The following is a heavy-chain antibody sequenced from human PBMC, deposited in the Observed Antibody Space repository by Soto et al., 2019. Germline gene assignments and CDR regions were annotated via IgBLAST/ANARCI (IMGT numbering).Heavy chain of an antibody. CDR2: IDPGGGEK. D-gene: IGHD3-10*01. Sequence: EVQLVESGGGLVQPGGSLRLSCAASGFSFSTYWMAWVRQAPGKGLEWVANIDPGGGEKYYVDSVRGRFTISRDNAKHSLYLQIKALRAEDTAITSCARGGNWFDPWGQGTLVSVSS. J-gene: IGHJ5*02. V-gene: IGHV3-7*05. CDR1: GFSFSTYW. CDR3: ARGGNWFDP.